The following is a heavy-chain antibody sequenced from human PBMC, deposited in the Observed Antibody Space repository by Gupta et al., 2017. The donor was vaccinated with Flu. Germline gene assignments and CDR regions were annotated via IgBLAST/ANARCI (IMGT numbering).Heavy chain of an antibody. CDR2: IRNKANSYTT. Sequence: TFSEHYMDWIRQATGKGLEWVGRIRNKANSYTTEYAASVKDRFTITRDDSKSSLYLQMSSLKNEDTAVYYCSRGETGPSAPGRSDCGGQGTLVTVSS. CDR1: TFSEHY. J-gene: IGHJ4*02. CDR3: SRGETGPSAPGRSDC. D-gene: IGHD6-13*01. V-gene: IGHV3-72*01.